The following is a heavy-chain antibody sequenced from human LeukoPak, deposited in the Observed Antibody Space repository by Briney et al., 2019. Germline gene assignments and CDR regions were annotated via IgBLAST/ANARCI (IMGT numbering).Heavy chain of an antibody. CDR1: GFSFSSYW. CDR3: AREASLNYMDV. J-gene: IGHJ6*03. Sequence: GEPLRLSCAASGFSFSSYWMSWVRQAPGKGLEWVANIKQDEGEKYYVDSVRGRFTISRDNAKNSLYLQMNSLRAEDTAVYYCAREASLNYMDVWGKGTTVTVSS. CDR2: IKQDEGEK. V-gene: IGHV3-7*01.